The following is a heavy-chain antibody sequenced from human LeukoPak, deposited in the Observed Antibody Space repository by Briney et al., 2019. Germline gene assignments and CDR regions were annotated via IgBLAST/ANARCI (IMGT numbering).Heavy chain of an antibody. J-gene: IGHJ3*02. D-gene: IGHD2-15*01. CDR1: GGTFSSYA. CDR2: IIPIFGTA. CDR3: ARSLHVVVVAATTGDAFDI. Sequence: ASVKVSCKASGGTFSSYAISWVRQAPGQGLEWMGGIIPIFGTANYAQKFQGRVTFTADESTSTAYMELSSLRSEDTAVYYCARSLHVVVVAATTGDAFDIWGQGTMVTVSS. V-gene: IGHV1-69*13.